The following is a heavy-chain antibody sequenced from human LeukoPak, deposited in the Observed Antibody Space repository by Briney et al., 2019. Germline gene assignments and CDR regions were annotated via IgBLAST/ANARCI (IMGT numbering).Heavy chain of an antibody. Sequence: AGGSLRLSCVASGFIFSDSWMHWVRQAPGKGLEWVAVISYDGRNKHYPDSVKGRFTISRDNSKNTLYLQMNSLRAEDTAVYYCAKIFIGLGTTVTSPFDYWGQGTLVTVSS. D-gene: IGHD4-17*01. CDR1: GFIFSDSW. J-gene: IGHJ4*02. CDR2: ISYDGRNK. V-gene: IGHV3-30*18. CDR3: AKIFIGLGTTVTSPFDY.